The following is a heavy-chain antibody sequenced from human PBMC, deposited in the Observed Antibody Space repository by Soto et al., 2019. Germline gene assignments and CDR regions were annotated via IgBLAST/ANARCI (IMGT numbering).Heavy chain of an antibody. CDR1: GGSFSGYY. D-gene: IGHD6-19*01. V-gene: IGHV4-34*01. Sequence: SETLSLTCAVYGGSFSGYYWSWIRQPPGKGLEWIGEINHSGSTNYNPSLESRVTISVDTSKNQFSLKLSSVTAADTAVYYCARTLLYSSGWYGPFDYWGQGTLVTVS. J-gene: IGHJ4*02. CDR3: ARTLLYSSGWYGPFDY. CDR2: INHSGST.